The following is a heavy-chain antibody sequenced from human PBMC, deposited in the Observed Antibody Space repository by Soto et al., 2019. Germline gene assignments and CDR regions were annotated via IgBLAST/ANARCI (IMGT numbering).Heavy chain of an antibody. J-gene: IGHJ4*02. CDR2: IDHDGPT. Sequence: EVQLVESGGGLVQPGGSLRLSCAGSGFIFSNYWMHWVRQAPGKGLEWVARIDHDGPTDYADSVRGRFTISRDNAENTLYLQMNSLRPADTAVYYCVRDSHGDYWGQGTLVTASS. CDR1: GFIFSNYW. V-gene: IGHV3-74*01. CDR3: VRDSHGDY.